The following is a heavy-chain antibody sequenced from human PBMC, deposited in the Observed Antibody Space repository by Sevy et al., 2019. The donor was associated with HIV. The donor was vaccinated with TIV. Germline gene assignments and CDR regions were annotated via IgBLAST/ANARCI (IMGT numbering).Heavy chain of an antibody. CDR3: AKGGRESSSWRSWFDS. Sequence: GGSLRLSCAASGFTFNDYAMHWVRQAPGKGLEWVSGISWNSGSIGYADSVKGRFTISRDNDKNSLYLQMNSLRAEDKALYYCAKGGRESSSWRSWFDSWGQGTLVTVSS. V-gene: IGHV3-9*01. CDR1: GFTFNDYA. CDR2: ISWNSGSI. J-gene: IGHJ5*01. D-gene: IGHD6-13*01.